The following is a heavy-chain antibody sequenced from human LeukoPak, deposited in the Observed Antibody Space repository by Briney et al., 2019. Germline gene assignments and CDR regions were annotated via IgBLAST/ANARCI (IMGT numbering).Heavy chain of an antibody. V-gene: IGHV4-31*03. J-gene: IGHJ5*02. D-gene: IGHD3-9*01. CDR3: AREYYDILTRFDP. CDR2: INYSGST. CDR1: GDSISRSNYY. Sequence: SETLSLTCSVSGDSISRSNYYWSWIRQHPGKGLEWIGYINYSGSTYYNPSLTSRVSISVDTSKNQFPLKLRSVTAADTAVYYCAREYYDILTRFDPWGQGTLVTVSS.